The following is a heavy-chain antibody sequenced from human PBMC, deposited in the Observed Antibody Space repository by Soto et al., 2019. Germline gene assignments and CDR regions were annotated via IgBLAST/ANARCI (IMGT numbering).Heavy chain of an antibody. CDR1: TVTFRSYG. J-gene: IGHJ3*02. Sequence: PGESLRLSCAASTVTFRSYGMHWVRQAPGKGLEWVALVWFDGSDKYYTDSVKGRFTISRDNSKSTLYLQMNSLRAEDTAVYYCAXLYCSSSSCYSVGAFDIWGQGTMVTVSS. D-gene: IGHD2-2*01. CDR2: VWFDGSDK. V-gene: IGHV3-33*01. CDR3: AXLYCSSSSCYSVGAFDI.